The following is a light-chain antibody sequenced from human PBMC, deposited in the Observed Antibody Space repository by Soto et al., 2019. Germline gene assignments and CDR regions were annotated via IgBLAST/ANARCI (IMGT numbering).Light chain of an antibody. CDR2: GAS. V-gene: IGKV3-20*01. Sequence: EVVLTQSPGTLSLSPGETATLSCRASEGVASNYLAWYQQKPGQAPRLLMFGASSRATGVPDRFSGSGSGTDFTLSVTRLQPEDCAVYYCQQYYITPWTFGQGTRVEIK. J-gene: IGKJ1*01. CDR3: QQYYITPWT. CDR1: EGVASNY.